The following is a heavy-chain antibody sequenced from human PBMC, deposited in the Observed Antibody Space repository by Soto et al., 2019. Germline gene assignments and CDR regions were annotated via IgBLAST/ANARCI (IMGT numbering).Heavy chain of an antibody. CDR1: GFTFSSYW. J-gene: IGHJ4*02. CDR2: IKQDGSEK. CDR3: SRFYDYVWGSYRYFDY. Sequence: EVQLVESGGGLVQPGGSLRLSCAASGFTFSSYWMSWVRQAPGKGLEGVANIKQDGSEKYYVDSVKGRFTISRDNAKDSLYLQMNSLRAEDTAVYYCSRFYDYVWGSYRYFDYWGQGTLVTVSS. V-gene: IGHV3-7*05. D-gene: IGHD3-16*02.